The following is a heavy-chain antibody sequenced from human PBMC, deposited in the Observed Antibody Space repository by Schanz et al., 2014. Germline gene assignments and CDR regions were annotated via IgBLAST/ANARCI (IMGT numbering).Heavy chain of an antibody. CDR3: ARIGGGDFDY. V-gene: IGHV3-11*01. Sequence: QVQLVDSGGGLVKPGGSLRLSCTASGFPFSDYFMAWIRQPPGRGLEWVTYIGNGGVTIYYADSVKGRFTISRDKSKNPLYLQMNSLQAEDTAVYDCARIGGGDFDYWAQGTLVTVSS. CDR1: GFPFSDYF. D-gene: IGHD3-10*01. CDR2: IGNGGVTI. J-gene: IGHJ4*02.